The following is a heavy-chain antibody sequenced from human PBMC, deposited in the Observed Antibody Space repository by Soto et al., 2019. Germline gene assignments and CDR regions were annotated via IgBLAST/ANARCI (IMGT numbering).Heavy chain of an antibody. CDR1: GCSRSTSGVG. D-gene: IGHD3-16*01. Sequence: SRPTRVSPTQTLTLSCTFSGCSRSTSGVGVNWIRQPPGKALESLALMYWHDDKRYSPSLKSRLTITKDASKNQVVLTRTKMDPVDTATYFCAHRGGATVGLYYFDCWGQGALVTVSS. J-gene: IGHJ4*02. CDR2: MYWHDDK. CDR3: AHRGGATVGLYYFDC. V-gene: IGHV2-5*01.